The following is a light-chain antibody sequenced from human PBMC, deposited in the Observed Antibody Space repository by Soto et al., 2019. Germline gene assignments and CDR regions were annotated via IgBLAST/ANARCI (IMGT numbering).Light chain of an antibody. V-gene: IGKV3D-20*02. J-gene: IGKJ1*01. CDR3: QQRSNWRT. Sequence: IGLPQSPGTLSRSPGERATLSCRASQTVSSNYLAWFQQKGGQAPRLLIFGASSRAAGIPDRFSGSVSGTDFILTISSLEPEDFAVYYCQQRSNWRTFGQGTKVDIK. CDR1: QTVSSNY. CDR2: GAS.